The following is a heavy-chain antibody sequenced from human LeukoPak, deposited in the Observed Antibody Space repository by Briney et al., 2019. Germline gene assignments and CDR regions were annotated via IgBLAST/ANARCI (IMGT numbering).Heavy chain of an antibody. V-gene: IGHV1-2*02. CDR3: ARRETNTQWGFDY. CDR1: GYTFTGYY. D-gene: IGHD1-26*01. Sequence: ASVKVSCKASGYTFTGYYMHWVRQAPGQGLEWMGWINPNSGDTNYAQKFQGRVTMSRDTSISTAYMELNSLRSDDTAVYYCARRETNTQWGFDYWGQGTLVTVSS. CDR2: INPNSGDT. J-gene: IGHJ4*02.